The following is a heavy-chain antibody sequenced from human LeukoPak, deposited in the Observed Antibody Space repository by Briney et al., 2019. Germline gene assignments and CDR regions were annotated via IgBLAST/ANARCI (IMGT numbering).Heavy chain of an antibody. V-gene: IGHV1-18*01. CDR1: GYTFSTTY. Sequence: ASVRVSCKASGYTFSTTYMNWVRQAPGQGLEWMGRISAYNGKTSYAQKFQGRVTMTTDSSTTTAYMDLASLRSDDTAVYYCARGGTYYPCIDYWGQGTLVTVSS. J-gene: IGHJ4*01. CDR3: ARGGTYYPCIDY. CDR2: ISAYNGKT. D-gene: IGHD1-26*01.